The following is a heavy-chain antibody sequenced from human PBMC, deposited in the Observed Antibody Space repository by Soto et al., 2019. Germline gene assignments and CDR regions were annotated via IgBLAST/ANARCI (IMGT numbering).Heavy chain of an antibody. J-gene: IGHJ4*01. CDR3: APFSNSWYFDD. Sequence: TLSLTCTVSGGSISSGGYYWSWIRQHPGKGLEWIGYIYYSGSTYYNPSLKSRVTISVDTSKNQFSLKLSSVTAADPAVSSCAPFSNSWYFDDWGHGTPVPVSS. CDR2: IYYSGST. CDR1: GGSISSGGYY. D-gene: IGHD6-13*01. V-gene: IGHV4-31*03.